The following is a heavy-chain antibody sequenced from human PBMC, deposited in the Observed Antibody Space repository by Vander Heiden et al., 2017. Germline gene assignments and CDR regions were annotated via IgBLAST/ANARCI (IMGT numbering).Heavy chain of an antibody. D-gene: IGHD5-18*01. J-gene: IGHJ4*02. CDR1: GFTFSSYG. CDR2: IWYDGSNK. CDR3: ARDPGVDTAMADEYYFDY. Sequence: QVQLVESGGGVVQPGRSLRLSCAASGFTFSSYGVHWVRQAPGKGLEWVAVIWYDGSNKYYADSVKGRFTISRDNSKNTLYLQMNSLRAEDTAVYYCARDPGVDTAMADEYYFDYWGQGTLVTVSS. V-gene: IGHV3-33*01.